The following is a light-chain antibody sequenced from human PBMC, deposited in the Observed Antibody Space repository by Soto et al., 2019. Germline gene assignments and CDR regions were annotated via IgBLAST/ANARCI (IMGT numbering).Light chain of an antibody. V-gene: IGKV1-5*03. CDR3: QQYSSFPWT. Sequence: DIQMTQSPSTLSASVGDRVTITCRASQSISSWLAWCQQKPGKAPKLLIYQASVLESGVPSRFSGSGSGTEFTLTIISLQPDDFATYYCQQYSSFPWTFGQGTKVEIK. CDR1: QSISSW. CDR2: QAS. J-gene: IGKJ1*01.